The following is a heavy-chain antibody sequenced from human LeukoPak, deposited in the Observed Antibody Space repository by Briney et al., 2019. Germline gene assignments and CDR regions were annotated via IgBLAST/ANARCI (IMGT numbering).Heavy chain of an antibody. D-gene: IGHD2-2*02. CDR3: ARVACSSTSCYTSYFDY. CDR1: GYTFTSYY. CDR2: INPNSGGT. J-gene: IGHJ4*02. V-gene: IGHV1-2*02. Sequence: ASVKVSCKASGYTFTSYYMHWVRQAPGQGLEWMGWINPNSGGTNYAQKFQGRVTMTRDTSISTAYMELSRLRSDDTAVYYCARVACSSTSCYTSYFDYWGQGTLVTVSS.